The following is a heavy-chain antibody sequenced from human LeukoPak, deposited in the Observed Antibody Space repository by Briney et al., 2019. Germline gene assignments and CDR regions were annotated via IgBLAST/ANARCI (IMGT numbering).Heavy chain of an antibody. CDR3: ARQRRLLPDY. J-gene: IGHJ4*02. CDR1: GGSISSSSYY. D-gene: IGHD3-22*01. Sequence: PSETLSLTCTVSGGSISSSSYYWGWIRQPPGKGLVWIGSIYYSGSTYYNPSRKSRVTISVDTSKNHFSLKLSSVTAADTAVYYCARQRRLLPDYWGQGTLVTVSS. CDR2: IYYSGST. V-gene: IGHV4-39*01.